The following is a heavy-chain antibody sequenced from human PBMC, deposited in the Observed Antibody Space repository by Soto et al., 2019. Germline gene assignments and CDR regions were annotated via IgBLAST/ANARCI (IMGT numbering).Heavy chain of an antibody. CDR3: ARGYYDFWSGYRNWFDP. J-gene: IGHJ5*02. D-gene: IGHD3-3*01. CDR1: GGSISSYY. CDR2: IYYSGSA. V-gene: IGHV4-59*01. Sequence: SETLSLTCTVSGGSISSYYWSWIRQPPGKGLEWIGYIYYSGSANYNPSLKSRVTISVDTSKSQFSLKLSSVTAADTAVYYCARGYYDFWSGYRNWFDPWGQGTLVTVSS.